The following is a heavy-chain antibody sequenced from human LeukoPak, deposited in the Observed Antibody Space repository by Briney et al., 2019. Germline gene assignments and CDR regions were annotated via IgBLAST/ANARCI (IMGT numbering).Heavy chain of an antibody. CDR2: INPNSGGT. CDR1: GYTFTGYY. Sequence: AAVKVSCKASGYTFTGYYMHWVRQAPGQGLEWMGWINPNSGGTNYAQKFQGRVTITADKSTSTAYMELSSLRSEDTAVYYCARARYSGSLLHYYYMDVWGKGTTVTVSS. CDR3: ARARYSGSLLHYYYMDV. J-gene: IGHJ6*03. V-gene: IGHV1-2*02. D-gene: IGHD5-12*01.